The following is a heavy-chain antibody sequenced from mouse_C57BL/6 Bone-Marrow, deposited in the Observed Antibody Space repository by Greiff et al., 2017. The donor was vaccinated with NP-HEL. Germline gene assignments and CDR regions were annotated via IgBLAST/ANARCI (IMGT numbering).Heavy chain of an antibody. Sequence: VQLQQSGTVLARPGASVKMSCKTSGYTFTSYWMHWVNQRPGQGLEWIGAIYPGNSDTSYNQKFKGKAKLTAVTSASTAYMELSSLTNEDSAVYYCTTYGSSYGYAMDYWGQGTSVTVSS. D-gene: IGHD1-1*01. CDR3: TTYGSSYGYAMDY. CDR1: GYTFTSYW. J-gene: IGHJ4*01. V-gene: IGHV1-5*01. CDR2: IYPGNSDT.